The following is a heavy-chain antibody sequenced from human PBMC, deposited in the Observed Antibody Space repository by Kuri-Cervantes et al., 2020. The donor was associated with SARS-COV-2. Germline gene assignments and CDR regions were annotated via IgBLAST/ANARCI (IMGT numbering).Heavy chain of an antibody. D-gene: IGHD4-17*01. CDR1: GFTFSSYA. Sequence: GESLKISCAASGFTFSSYAMHWVRQAPGKGLECGAVISYDGSNKYYADSVKGSFTISRDNSKNTLYLQMNSMRAEDKAVYYCARGYSDYGDRYFDLWGRGTLVTVSS. CDR3: ARGYSDYGDRYFDL. J-gene: IGHJ2*01. V-gene: IGHV3-30*03. CDR2: ISYDGSNK.